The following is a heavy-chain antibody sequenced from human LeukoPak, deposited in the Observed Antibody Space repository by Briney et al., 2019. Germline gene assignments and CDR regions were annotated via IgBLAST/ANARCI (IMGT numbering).Heavy chain of an antibody. V-gene: IGHV4-61*02. Sequence: SETLSLTCTVSGGSISSGSYYWSWIRQPAGKGLEWIGRIYTSGTTNYNPSLKSRVTISVDTSKNQFSLNLSSVTAADTAVYYCAREFQYWGQGTLVTVSS. CDR3: AREFQY. J-gene: IGHJ4*02. CDR2: IYTSGTT. CDR1: GGSISSGSYY.